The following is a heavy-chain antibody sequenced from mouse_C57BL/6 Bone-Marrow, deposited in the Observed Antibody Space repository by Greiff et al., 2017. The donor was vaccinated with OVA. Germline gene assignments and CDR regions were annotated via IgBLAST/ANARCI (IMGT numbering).Heavy chain of an antibody. CDR3: AIYVVYYFDY. CDR1: GYTFTDYY. Sequence: VQLQQSGAELVRPGASVKLSCKASGYTFTDYYINWVKQRPGQGLEWIARIYPGSGNTYYNEKFKGKATLTAEKSSSTAYMQLSSLTSEDSAVYFCAIYVVYYFDYWGQGTTLTVSS. V-gene: IGHV1-76*01. J-gene: IGHJ2*01. CDR2: IYPGSGNT. D-gene: IGHD1-1*01.